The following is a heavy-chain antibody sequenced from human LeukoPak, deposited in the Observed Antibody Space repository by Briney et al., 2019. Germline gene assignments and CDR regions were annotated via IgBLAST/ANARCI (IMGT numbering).Heavy chain of an antibody. J-gene: IGHJ4*02. D-gene: IGHD2-2*01. V-gene: IGHV1-2*02. Sequence: ASVKVSCKASGYTFTDYYMHWVRQAPGQGLEWMGWINPNSGGTKYEQKFQGRVTMTRDTSISTAYMELSRLRSDDTAVYYCARGGCSSTSCYYFDYWGQGTLVTVSS. CDR2: INPNSGGT. CDR1: GYTFTDYY. CDR3: ARGGCSSTSCYYFDY.